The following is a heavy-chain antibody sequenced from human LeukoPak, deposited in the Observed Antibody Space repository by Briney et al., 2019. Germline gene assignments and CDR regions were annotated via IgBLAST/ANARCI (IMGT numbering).Heavy chain of an antibody. CDR3: ARDLSVTTRDDAFDI. Sequence: PSVTLSLTRTVSGGSISSYYWSWIRQPAGKGLEWIGRIYASGSTNYNPSLKSRVTMSVDTSKNQFSLKLSSVTAADTAVYYCARDLSVTTRDDAFDIWGQGTMVTVSS. CDR1: GGSISSYY. V-gene: IGHV4-4*07. D-gene: IGHD5-18*01. CDR2: IYASGST. J-gene: IGHJ3*02.